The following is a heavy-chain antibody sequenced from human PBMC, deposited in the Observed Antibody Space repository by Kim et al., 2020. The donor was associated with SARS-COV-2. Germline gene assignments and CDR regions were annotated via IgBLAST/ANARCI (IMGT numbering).Heavy chain of an antibody. CDR3: ARRLTNISGWGSHYCDL. CDR2: INHSGRT. V-gene: IGHV4-34*01. CDR1: GGSFSGYD. J-gene: IGHJ4*02. D-gene: IGHD3-10*01. Sequence: SETLSLTCAVYGGSFSGYDWSWIRQPPGKGLEWIGEINHSGRTNYKPSLKSRVTISVDTSKNQFSLKLTSVTAADTAVYYCARRLTNISGWGSHYCDLWGQGTLVPDSS.